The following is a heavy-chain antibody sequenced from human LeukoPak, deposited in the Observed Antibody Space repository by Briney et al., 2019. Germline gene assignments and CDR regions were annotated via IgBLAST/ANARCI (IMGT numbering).Heavy chain of an antibody. CDR1: EFTFSSYS. CDR3: AKLGGHGTNDY. Sequence: GGSLRLSCAASEFTFSSYSMNWVRQAPGRGLEWVSYISSSGSTIYYADSVKGRFTISRDNAKNSLYLQMNSLRAEDTAVYYCAKLGGHGTNDYWGQGTLVTVSS. V-gene: IGHV3-48*04. CDR2: ISSSGSTI. D-gene: IGHD3-16*01. J-gene: IGHJ4*02.